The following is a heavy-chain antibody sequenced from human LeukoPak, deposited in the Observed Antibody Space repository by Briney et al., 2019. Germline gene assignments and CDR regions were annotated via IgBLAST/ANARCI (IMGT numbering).Heavy chain of an antibody. CDR1: GFTFSAYA. J-gene: IGHJ4*02. D-gene: IGHD6-19*01. Sequence: PGGSLRLSCAASGFTFSAYALSWVRQAPGKGLERVSTIGYSGADTYYADSVKGRFTISRDNSKNTLYLQMNSLRAEDTAVYYCAKDRHSSGWYFDCWGQGTLVTVSS. V-gene: IGHV3-23*01. CDR3: AKDRHSSGWYFDC. CDR2: IGYSGADT.